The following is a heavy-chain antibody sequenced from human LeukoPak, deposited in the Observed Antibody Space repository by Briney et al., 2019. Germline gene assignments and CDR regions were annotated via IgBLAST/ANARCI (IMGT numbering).Heavy chain of an antibody. CDR2: ISGSGGST. Sequence: GGSLRLSCAASGFTFSNYGMTWVRQAPGKGLEWVSGISGSGGSTYDADSVKGRFTISRDNSKNTVYLQMNSLRPEDTAVYYCAKDLPDYGDYVEGYWGQGTLVTVSS. V-gene: IGHV3-23*01. CDR1: GFTFSNYG. J-gene: IGHJ4*02. CDR3: AKDLPDYGDYVEGY. D-gene: IGHD4-17*01.